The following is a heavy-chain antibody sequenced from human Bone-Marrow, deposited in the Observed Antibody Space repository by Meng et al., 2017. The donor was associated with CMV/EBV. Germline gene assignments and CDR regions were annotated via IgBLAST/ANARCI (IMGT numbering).Heavy chain of an antibody. CDR1: GFTFSSYG. D-gene: IGHD3-16*01. V-gene: IGHV3-30*02. J-gene: IGHJ3*02. CDR3: AKAVFGGVSLSAFDI. CDR2: IRYDGSNK. Sequence: GESLKISCAASGFTFSSYGMHWVRQAPGKGLEWVAFIRYDGSNKYYADSVKGRFTISRDNSKNTLYLQMNSLRAEDTAVYYCAKAVFGGVSLSAFDIWGQGTRVTGSS.